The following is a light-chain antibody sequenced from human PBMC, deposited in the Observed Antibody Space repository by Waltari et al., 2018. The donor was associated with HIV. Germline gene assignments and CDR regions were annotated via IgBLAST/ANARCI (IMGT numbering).Light chain of an antibody. CDR2: END. CDR1: SGSIANNY. V-gene: IGLV6-57*01. J-gene: IGLJ1*01. CDR3: QSYDISFYV. Sequence: FMLTQPHSVSESPGKTVTISCTRSSGSIANNYVQWYQQRPGSSPTTVIHENDQRPSGVPVRCSGAIDRSSNSASRTISGLKTEDEADYDCQSYDISFYVFGTGSKVTVL.